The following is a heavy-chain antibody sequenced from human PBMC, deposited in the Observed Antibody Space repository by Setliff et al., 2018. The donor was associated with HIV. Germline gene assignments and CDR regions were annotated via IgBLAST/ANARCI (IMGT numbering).Heavy chain of an antibody. D-gene: IGHD6-13*01. V-gene: IGHV5-51*01. J-gene: IGHJ4*02. CDR3: ARRMWQQDSKFMYYFDY. CDR2: IYPGDSDT. CDR1: GYSFTSYW. Sequence: GESLKISCKGSGYSFTSYWIGWVRQMPGKGLEWMGIIYPGDSDTRYSPSFQGQVTISADKSISTAYLQWSSLKASHTAMYYCARRMWQQDSKFMYYFDYWGQGTLVTVSS.